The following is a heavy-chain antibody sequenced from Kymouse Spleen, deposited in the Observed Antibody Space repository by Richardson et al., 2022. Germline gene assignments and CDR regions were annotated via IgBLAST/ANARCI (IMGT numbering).Heavy chain of an antibody. CDR1: GFTFSSYD. CDR2: IGTAGDT. CDR3: ARVRVLLWFGELL*PPLTT. D-gene: IGHD3-10*01. J-gene: IGHJ4*02. V-gene: IGHV3-13*01. Sequence: EVQLVESGGGLVQPGGSLRLSCAASGFTFSSYDMHWVRQATGKGLEWVSAIGTAGDTYYPGSVKGRFTISRENAKNSLYLQMNSLRAGDTAVYYCARVRVLLWFGELL*PPLTTGAREPWSPSPQ.